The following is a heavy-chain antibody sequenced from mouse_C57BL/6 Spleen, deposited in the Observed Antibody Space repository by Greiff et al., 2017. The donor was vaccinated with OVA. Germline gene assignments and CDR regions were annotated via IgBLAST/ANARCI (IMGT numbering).Heavy chain of an antibody. D-gene: IGHD1-1*01. V-gene: IGHV1-39*01. J-gene: IGHJ3*01. CDR2: INPNYGTT. CDR1: GYSFTDYY. CDR3: ADYYGSSLGFAY. Sequence: EVQLQESGPELVKPGASVKISCKASGYSFTDYYMHWVKQSHGKSLEWIGVINPNYGTTSYNQKFKGKATLTVDQSSSTAYMQLNSLTSEDSAVYYCADYYGSSLGFAYWGQGTLVTVSA.